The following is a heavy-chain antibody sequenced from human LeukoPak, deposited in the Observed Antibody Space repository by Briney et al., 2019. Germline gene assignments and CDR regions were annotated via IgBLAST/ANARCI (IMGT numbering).Heavy chain of an antibody. J-gene: IGHJ4*02. CDR1: GFTFSNYG. Sequence: GGSLRLSCAASGFTFSNYGMSWIRQAPGKGLEWVSGIGATGADTYFGDSVKGRSTISRDNSKKTLYLQLNSLRAEDTALYYCARGNGIRPRWYFDYWGQGTLVTVS. V-gene: IGHV3-23*01. CDR2: IGATGADT. CDR3: ARGNGIRPRWYFDY. D-gene: IGHD1-1*01.